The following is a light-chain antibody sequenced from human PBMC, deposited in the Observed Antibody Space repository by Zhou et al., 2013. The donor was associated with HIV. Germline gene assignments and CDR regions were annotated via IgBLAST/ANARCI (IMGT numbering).Light chain of an antibody. CDR1: QSVSSS. V-gene: IGKV3-20*01. CDR3: QQYGSSPFT. CDR2: DTF. Sequence: EIVLTQSPATLSLSPGERATLSCRASQSVSSSLAWYQQKPGQAPRLLIYDTFSRATGIPDRFSGSGSGTDFTLTIRRLEPEDFAVYYCQQYGSSPFTFGPGTKVDIK. J-gene: IGKJ3*01.